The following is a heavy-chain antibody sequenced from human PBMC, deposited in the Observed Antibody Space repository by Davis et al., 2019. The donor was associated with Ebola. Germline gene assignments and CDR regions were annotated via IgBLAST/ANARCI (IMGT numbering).Heavy chain of an antibody. CDR1: GGTFSSYA. Sequence: SVKVSCKASGGTFSSYAISWVRQAPGQGLEWMGGIIPIFGTANYAQKFQGRVTITADESTSTAYMELSSLRSEDTAVYYCARSYYYGSGSYYDDYYYYGMDVWGQGTTVTVSS. CDR3: ARSYYYGSGSYYDDYYYYGMDV. D-gene: IGHD3-10*01. J-gene: IGHJ6*02. CDR2: IIPIFGTA. V-gene: IGHV1-69*13.